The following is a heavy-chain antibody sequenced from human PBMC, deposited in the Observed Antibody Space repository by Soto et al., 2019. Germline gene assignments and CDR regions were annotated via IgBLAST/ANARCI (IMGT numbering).Heavy chain of an antibody. CDR3: ARDGTMTTVTTAFDY. D-gene: IGHD4-17*01. Sequence: RGSLRLSCAASGFTFSSYGMHWVRQAPGKGLEWVAVIWYDGGNKYYADSVKGRFTMSRDNSKNILYLQMNSLRAEDTAVYYCARDGTMTTVTTAFDYWGQGTLVTVSS. J-gene: IGHJ4*02. CDR1: GFTFSSYG. CDR2: IWYDGGNK. V-gene: IGHV3-33*01.